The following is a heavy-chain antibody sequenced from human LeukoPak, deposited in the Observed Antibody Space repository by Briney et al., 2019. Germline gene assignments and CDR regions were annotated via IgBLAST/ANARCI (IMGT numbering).Heavy chain of an antibody. CDR1: GYTFTGYY. CDR3: ARDRYRTNKYNSWFDP. Sequence: ASVKVSCKASGYTFTGYYMHWVRQAPGQGLEWMGWINPNGGGTNYAQKFQGRVTMTRDTSISTAYMELSRLRSDDTAVYYCARDRYRTNKYNSWFDPWGQGTLVTVSS. J-gene: IGHJ5*02. CDR2: INPNGGGT. D-gene: IGHD3-16*02. V-gene: IGHV1-2*02.